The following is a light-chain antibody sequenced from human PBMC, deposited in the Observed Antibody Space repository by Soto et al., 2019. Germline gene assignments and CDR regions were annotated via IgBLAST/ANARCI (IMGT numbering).Light chain of an antibody. V-gene: IGKV1-6*01. J-gene: IGKJ2*01. CDR1: QGIRND. CDR3: LQDYNHPYT. Sequence: AIQMTQSPSSLSASVGDRVTITCRASQGIRNDLGWYQHKPGKAPKFLIYGASSLQSGVPSRFSGSGSGTDFTLPISSLQPEDFATYYCLQDYNHPYTFGQGTKLEVK. CDR2: GAS.